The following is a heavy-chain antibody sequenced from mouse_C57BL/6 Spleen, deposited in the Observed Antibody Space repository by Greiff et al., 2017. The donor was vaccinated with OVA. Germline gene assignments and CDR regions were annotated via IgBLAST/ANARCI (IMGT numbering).Heavy chain of an antibody. CDR2: IRLKSDNYAT. CDR3: TRNEGAMDY. D-gene: IGHD2-1*01. Sequence: EVQLQESGGGLVQPGGSMKLSCVASGFTFSNYWMNWVRQSPEKGLEWVAQIRLKSDNYATPYAESVKGRFTISRDDSKSSVYLQMNNLRAEDTGMYYGTRNEGAMDYWGQGTSVTVSS. V-gene: IGHV6-3*01. J-gene: IGHJ4*01. CDR1: GFTFSNYW.